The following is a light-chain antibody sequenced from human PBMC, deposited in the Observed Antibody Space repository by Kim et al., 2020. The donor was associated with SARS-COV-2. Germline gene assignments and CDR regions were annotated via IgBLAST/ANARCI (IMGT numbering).Light chain of an antibody. V-gene: IGKV3-20*01. CDR2: GTS. CDR1: QSVSSSY. J-gene: IGKJ1*01. CDR3: QQYVRSPWT. Sequence: EIVLTQSPATLSLSPGERATLSCRASQSVSSSYFAWYQQRPGQAPRVLIYGTSNRATGIPDRFSGSGSGTDFTLTISRLEPEDFAVYYCQQYVRSPWTFGQGTKVDIK.